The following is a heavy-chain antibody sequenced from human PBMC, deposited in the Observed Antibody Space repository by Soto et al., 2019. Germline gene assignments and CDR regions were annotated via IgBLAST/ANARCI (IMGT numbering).Heavy chain of an antibody. D-gene: IGHD6-13*01. CDR2: ISHDGSNK. Sequence: QVQLVESGGGVVQPERSLRLSCAASGFTFSSYGMHWVRQAPGKGLEWVAVISHDGSNKYYADSVKGRFTISRDNSKNTLYLQMNSLRAEDTAVYYCAKAKYSSSWYSYGMDVWGQGTTVTVSS. CDR3: AKAKYSSSWYSYGMDV. V-gene: IGHV3-30*18. J-gene: IGHJ6*02. CDR1: GFTFSSYG.